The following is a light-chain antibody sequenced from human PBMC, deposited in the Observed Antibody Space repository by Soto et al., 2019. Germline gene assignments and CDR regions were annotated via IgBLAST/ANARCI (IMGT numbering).Light chain of an antibody. CDR3: QHRSNWPPLT. V-gene: IGKV3-11*01. CDR1: QSVGIN. Sequence: EIVLTQSPATLSLSPGERGNLSCRASQSVGINLAWYQQKPGQAPRLLINDASNRATGIPARFSGSGSGTDFTLTISSLEPEDFGVYYCQHRSNWPPLTFGGGTKVEIK. CDR2: DAS. J-gene: IGKJ4*01.